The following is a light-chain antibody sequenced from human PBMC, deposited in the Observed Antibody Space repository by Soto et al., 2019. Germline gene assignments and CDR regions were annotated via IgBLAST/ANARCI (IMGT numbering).Light chain of an antibody. CDR2: DVT. CDR3: CSYVGSSLWV. V-gene: IGLV2-11*01. J-gene: IGLJ3*02. CDR1: SSDVGAYNY. Sequence: QSALTQPRSVSGSPGQSVTISCTGTSSDVGAYNYVSWYQHHPGKAPKLVIYDVTKRPSGVPDRFAGSKSGNTASLTISGLQAEDEADYYCCSYVGSSLWVFGGGTKVTVL.